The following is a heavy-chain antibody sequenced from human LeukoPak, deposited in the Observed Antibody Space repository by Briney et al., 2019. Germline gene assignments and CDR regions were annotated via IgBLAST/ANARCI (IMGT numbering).Heavy chain of an antibody. J-gene: IGHJ3*02. CDR1: GGSISSSNW. CDR3: ATLTGGDDAFDI. CDR2: IYHSGST. V-gene: IGHV4-4*02. Sequence: SETLSLTCAVSGGSISSSNWWSWVRQPPGKGLEWIGEIYHSGSTNYNPSLKSRVTISVDKSKNQFSLKLSSVTAADTAVYYCATLTGGDDAFDIWGQGTMVTVSS. D-gene: IGHD4-23*01.